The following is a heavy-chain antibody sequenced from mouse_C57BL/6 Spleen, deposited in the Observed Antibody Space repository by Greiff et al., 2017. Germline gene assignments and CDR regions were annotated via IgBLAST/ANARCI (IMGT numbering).Heavy chain of an antibody. Sequence: VQLQQPGAELVRPGSSVKLSCKASGYTFTSYWMDWVKQRPGQGLEWIGNIYPSDSETHYNQKFKDKATLTVDKSSSTAYMQLSSLTSEDSAVYYCARYYKRYAMDYWGQGTSVTVSS. CDR3: ARYYKRYAMDY. CDR1: GYTFTSYW. D-gene: IGHD2-12*01. J-gene: IGHJ4*01. CDR2: IYPSDSET. V-gene: IGHV1-61*01.